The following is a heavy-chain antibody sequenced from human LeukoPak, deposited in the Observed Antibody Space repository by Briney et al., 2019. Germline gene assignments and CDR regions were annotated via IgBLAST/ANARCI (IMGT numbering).Heavy chain of an antibody. V-gene: IGHV4-34*01. Sequence: PSETLSLTCAVYGGSFSGYYWSWIRQPPGKGLEWIGEINHSGSTNYNPSLKSRVTISVDTSKNQFSLKLSSVTAADTAVYYCARDKRYFDWLLDYMDVWGKGTTVTVSS. D-gene: IGHD3-9*01. CDR1: GGSFSGYY. CDR2: INHSGST. CDR3: ARDKRYFDWLLDYMDV. J-gene: IGHJ6*03.